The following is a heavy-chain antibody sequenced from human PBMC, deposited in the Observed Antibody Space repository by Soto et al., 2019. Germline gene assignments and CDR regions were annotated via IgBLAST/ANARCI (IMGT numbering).Heavy chain of an antibody. CDR3: ATKIFGVVIHSSDYYYMDV. CDR2: ISAYNGNT. CDR1: GYTFTSYS. V-gene: IGHV1-18*01. Sequence: SVKVSCKASGYTFTSYSISWVRQAPGQGLEWMGWISAYNGNTNYAQKLQGRVTMTTDTSTSTAYMELRSLRSDDTAVYYCATKIFGVVIHSSDYYYMDVWGKGTTVTVSS. J-gene: IGHJ6*03. D-gene: IGHD3-3*01.